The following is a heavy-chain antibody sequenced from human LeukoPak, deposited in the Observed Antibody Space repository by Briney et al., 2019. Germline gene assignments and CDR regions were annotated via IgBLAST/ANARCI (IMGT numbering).Heavy chain of an antibody. CDR1: GLTFTNYA. J-gene: IGHJ4*02. V-gene: IGHV3-23*01. CDR2: IGLRSGST. Sequence: PGGSVRLSCAASGLTFTNYAMTWVRQAPGKGLEWVSAIGLRSGSTYYADSVKGRFTISRDNSKNTVYLQMDSLRADDTAVYYCAKLGGYYDNSASRYFDYWGQGTLVTVSS. CDR3: AKLGGYYDNSASRYFDY. D-gene: IGHD3-22*01.